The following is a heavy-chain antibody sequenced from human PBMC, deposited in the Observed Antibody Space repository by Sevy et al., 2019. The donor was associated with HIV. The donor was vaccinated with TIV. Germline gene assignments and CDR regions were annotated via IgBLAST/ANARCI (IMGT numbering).Heavy chain of an antibody. CDR1: GYTFISYY. Sequence: ASVKVSCKASGYTFISYYIHWVRQAPGQGHEWMGMINPTGGSTTYAQVFQGRVTMTRDTSTSTVYMELSSLRSDDTAVYYCAREALASSGLDAFDIWGQGTTVTVSS. J-gene: IGHJ3*02. V-gene: IGHV1-46*01. CDR3: AREALASSGLDAFDI. CDR2: INPTGGST. D-gene: IGHD3-22*01.